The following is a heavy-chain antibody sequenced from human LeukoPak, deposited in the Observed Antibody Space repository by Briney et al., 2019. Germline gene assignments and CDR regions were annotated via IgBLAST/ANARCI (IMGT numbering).Heavy chain of an antibody. J-gene: IGHJ3*02. CDR3: ARGGYSDSRGSSDASDI. CDR1: GYTFIGYF. Sequence: ASVKVSCKASGYTFIGYFMHWVRQAPGQGLEWMGRINPNSGGTNYAQRFQGRVTMTRDTSITTAYMELSRLRSDDTAIYYCARGGYSDSRGSSDASDIWGQGTMVTVSS. D-gene: IGHD3-22*01. V-gene: IGHV1-2*06. CDR2: INPNSGGT.